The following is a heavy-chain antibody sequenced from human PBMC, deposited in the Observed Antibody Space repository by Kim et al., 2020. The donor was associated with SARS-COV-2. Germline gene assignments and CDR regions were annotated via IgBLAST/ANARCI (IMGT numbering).Heavy chain of an antibody. CDR3: ARILTAGYWYFEL. Sequence: YHNPSLRSRVTISVDTSKSQFSLRLSARTAADTAVYYCARILTAGYWYFELWGRGTLVTVSS. J-gene: IGHJ2*01. V-gene: IGHV4-31*02. D-gene: IGHD2-15*01.